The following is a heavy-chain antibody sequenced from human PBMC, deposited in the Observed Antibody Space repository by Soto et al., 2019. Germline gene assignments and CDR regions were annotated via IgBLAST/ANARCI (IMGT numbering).Heavy chain of an antibody. CDR2: ISGSGGST. J-gene: IGHJ4*02. CDR1: GFTFSSYA. Sequence: GGSLRLSCAASGFTFSSYAMSWVRQAPGKGLEWVSAISGSGGSTYYADSVKGRFTISRDNSKNTLYLQMNSLRAEDTAVYYCAKDPSYYGSGSYSGPFDYWGQGTLVTISS. D-gene: IGHD3-10*01. V-gene: IGHV3-23*01. CDR3: AKDPSYYGSGSYSGPFDY.